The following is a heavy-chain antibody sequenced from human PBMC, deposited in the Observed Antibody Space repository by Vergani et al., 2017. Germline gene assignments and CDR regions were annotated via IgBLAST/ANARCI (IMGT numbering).Heavy chain of an antibody. J-gene: IGHJ3*02. CDR1: GFTFSSYA. V-gene: IGHV3-30-3*01. D-gene: IGHD6-6*01. Sequence: QVQLVESGGGVVQPGRSLRLSCAASGFTFSSYAMHWVRQAPGQGLEWVAVISYDGSNKYYADSVKGRFTISRDNSKNTLYLQMNSLVAEDTAVYYCAREAVSSPPPLGAFDIWGQGTMVTVSS. CDR2: ISYDGSNK. CDR3: AREAVSSPPPLGAFDI.